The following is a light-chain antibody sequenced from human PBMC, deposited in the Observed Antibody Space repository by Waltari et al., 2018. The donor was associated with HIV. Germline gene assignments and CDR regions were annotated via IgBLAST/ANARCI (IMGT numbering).Light chain of an antibody. CDR1: PSNIGSNS. J-gene: IGLJ2*01. V-gene: IGLV1-44*01. CDR2: SND. Sequence: QSPLTQTPSMSGAPGQRVNISCSGGPSNIGSNSVNWYRQLPGTAPKLLIYSNDPRPSSVPVRVSGSKSATSAFLVISGLQSDDEADFYCATWDDTMSVVFGGGTRLTVL. CDR3: ATWDDTMSVV.